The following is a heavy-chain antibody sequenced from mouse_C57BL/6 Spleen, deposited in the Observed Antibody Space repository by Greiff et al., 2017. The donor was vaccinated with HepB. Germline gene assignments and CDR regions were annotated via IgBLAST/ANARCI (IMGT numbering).Heavy chain of an antibody. CDR2: ISDGGSYT. V-gene: IGHV5-4*01. J-gene: IGHJ3*01. CDR1: GFTFSSYA. Sequence: EVQGVESGGGLVKPGGSLKLSCAASGFTFSSYAMSWVRQTPEKRLEWVATISDGGSYTYYPDNVKGRFTISRDNAKNNLYLQMSHLKSEDTAMYYGARDGASNFFAYWGQGTLVTVSA. CDR3: ARDGASNFFAY. D-gene: IGHD2-5*01.